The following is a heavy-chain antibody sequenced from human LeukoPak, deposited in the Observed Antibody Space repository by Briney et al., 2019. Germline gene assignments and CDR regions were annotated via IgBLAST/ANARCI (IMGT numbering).Heavy chain of an antibody. CDR2: VYSGGST. CDR1: GASMHSYY. D-gene: IGHD6-6*01. J-gene: IGHJ4*02. CDR3: ARSLYISPSSQFDY. Sequence: SETLSPTCTVSGASMHSYYWSWIRQPAGKGLEWIGRVYSGGSTKYNPSLNSRVTMSVDTSKNQFSLKLSSVTAADTAVYYCARSLYISPSSQFDYWGQGSLVTVSS. V-gene: IGHV4-4*07.